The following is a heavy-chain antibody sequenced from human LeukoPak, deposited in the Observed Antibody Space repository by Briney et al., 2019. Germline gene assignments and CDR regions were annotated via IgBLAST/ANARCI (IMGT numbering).Heavy chain of an antibody. Sequence: GGSLRLSCAASGFTFTNARMSWVRQAPGKGLEWVGRIKSKNDGGTTDYAAPVKGRLTISRDYSKNTLYLQMNSLKTEDTAVYYCERDGDGDYADHWGQGTLVTVSS. CDR2: IKSKNDGGTT. D-gene: IGHD5-24*01. J-gene: IGHJ5*02. CDR3: ERDGDGDYADH. CDR1: GFTFTNAR. V-gene: IGHV3-15*01.